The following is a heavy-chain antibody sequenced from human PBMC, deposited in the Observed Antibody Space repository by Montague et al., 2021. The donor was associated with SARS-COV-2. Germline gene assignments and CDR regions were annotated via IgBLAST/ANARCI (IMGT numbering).Heavy chain of an antibody. CDR3: ARDRGYCSSASCYDIYYGMDV. V-gene: IGHV3-48*03. J-gene: IGHJ6*02. D-gene: IGHD2-2*01. CDR2: ISSSGSII. Sequence: SLRLSCAASGFTFTHYEMNWVRQAPGKGLEWVSYISSSGSIIYYADSVKGRFTISRDVAKNSLYLQMSSLRAEDTAVYYCARDRGYCSSASCYDIYYGMDVWGPGTTVTVS. CDR1: GFTFTHYE.